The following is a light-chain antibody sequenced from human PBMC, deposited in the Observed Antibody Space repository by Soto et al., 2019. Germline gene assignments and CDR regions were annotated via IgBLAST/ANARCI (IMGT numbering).Light chain of an antibody. J-gene: IGKJ3*01. CDR1: KGIRNN. V-gene: IGKV1-27*01. Sequence: DIQMTQSPSSLSASAGDKVTITCRASKGIRNNLAWYQQKPGKVPTLLIYAASTLQSGVPSRFSGSGSGTDFTLTISSLQPEDVATYYCQKYYSVPFTFGPGTKVEIK. CDR2: AAS. CDR3: QKYYSVPFT.